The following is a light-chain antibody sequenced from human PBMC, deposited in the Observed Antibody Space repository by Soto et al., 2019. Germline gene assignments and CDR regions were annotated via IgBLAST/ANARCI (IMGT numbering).Light chain of an antibody. CDR3: QQYHKLPPA. J-gene: IGKJ5*01. Sequence: DIQMTQCPSTLSASVGDRVTITCRASQYISTYLNLYQQKPGKAPKLLIYVASNLQSGVPSRFSGSGSGTDFTFTITSLQPEDTATYYSQQYHKLPPALGQGTRLEIK. CDR2: VAS. CDR1: QYISTY. V-gene: IGKV1-33*01.